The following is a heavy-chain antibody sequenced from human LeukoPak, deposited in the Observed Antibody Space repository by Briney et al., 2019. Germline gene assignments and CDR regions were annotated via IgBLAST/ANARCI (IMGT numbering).Heavy chain of an antibody. CDR3: ARGYCSGSSCYPGLY. CDR2: IYTDGAT. Sequence: GGSLRLSCAASGFTVSSNYMNWVRRAPGKGLEWVSVIYTDGATYYADSVKGRFTISRDNSKNTLYLQMNSLRADDTAVYYCARGYCSGSSCYPGLYWGQGSLVTVSS. CDR1: GFTVSSNY. D-gene: IGHD2-15*01. V-gene: IGHV3-66*02. J-gene: IGHJ4*02.